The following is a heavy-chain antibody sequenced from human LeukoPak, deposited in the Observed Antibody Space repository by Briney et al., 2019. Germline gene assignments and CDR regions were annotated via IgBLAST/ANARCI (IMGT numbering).Heavy chain of an antibody. D-gene: IGHD4-17*01. CDR1: GGSFSGYY. Sequence: SETLSLTCAVYGGSFSGYYWSWIRQPPGKGLEWIGSIYYSGSTYYNPSLKSRVTISVDTSKNQFSLKLSSVTAADTAVYCCASIDYGDYDPTFDYWGQGTLVTVSS. J-gene: IGHJ4*02. CDR3: ASIDYGDYDPTFDY. V-gene: IGHV4-34*01. CDR2: IYYSGST.